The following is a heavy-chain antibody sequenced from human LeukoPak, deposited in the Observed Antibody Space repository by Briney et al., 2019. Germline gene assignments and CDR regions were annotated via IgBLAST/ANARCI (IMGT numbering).Heavy chain of an antibody. Sequence: GGSLRLSCAASGFTFGDYYMSWIRQAPGKGLEWVSYISSSGSTIYYADSVKGRFTISRDNAKNSLYLQMNSLRAEDTAVYYCARRSPESIAAEYYFDYWGQGTLVTVSS. CDR3: ARRSPESIAAEYYFDY. D-gene: IGHD6-13*01. V-gene: IGHV3-11*01. CDR2: ISSSGSTI. CDR1: GFTFGDYY. J-gene: IGHJ4*02.